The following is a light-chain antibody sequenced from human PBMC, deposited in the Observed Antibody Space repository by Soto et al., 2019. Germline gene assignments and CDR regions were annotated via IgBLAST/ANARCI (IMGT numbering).Light chain of an antibody. J-gene: IGKJ2*01. CDR3: QQYNIWPYA. V-gene: IGKV3-15*01. CDR2: GAS. Sequence: EIVMTQSPATLSVSPGERATLSCRASQSVSSNLAWYQQRPGQAPRFLIYGASTRATGVPVRFSGSGSGTEFTLTISSLQSEDFAVYYCQQYNIWPYAFGQGTKLESK. CDR1: QSVSSN.